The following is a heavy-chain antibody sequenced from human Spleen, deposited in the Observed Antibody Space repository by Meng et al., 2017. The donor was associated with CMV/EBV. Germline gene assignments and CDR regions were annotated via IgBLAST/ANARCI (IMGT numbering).Heavy chain of an antibody. CDR3: ARIERRRILKYCGSDCSTTDY. CDR1: VGSSVRRNL. Sequence: QVQLQESGQGLVKPSGTLSLTSAVSVGSSVRRNLWTWVHQVPGKGLEWIGEIYHSGSTNYNPSLKSRVTISVDKFKNQFSLKLGSVTAADTAVYYCARIERRRILKYCGSDCSTTDYWGQGTLVTVSS. J-gene: IGHJ4*02. V-gene: IGHV4-4*02. D-gene: IGHD2-21*02. CDR2: IYHSGST.